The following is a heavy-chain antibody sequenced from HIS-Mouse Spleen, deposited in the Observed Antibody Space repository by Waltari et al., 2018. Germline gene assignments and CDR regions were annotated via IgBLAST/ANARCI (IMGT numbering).Heavy chain of an antibody. CDR3: ARASVVGSGHFDY. D-gene: IGHD6-19*01. J-gene: IGHJ4*02. CDR1: GFTFSSYA. Sequence: QVQLVESGGGVVQPGRSLRLSCAASGFTFSSYAMHWVRQAQGKGLEWVAVISYDGSNKYYADSVKGRFTISRDNSKNTLYLQMNSLRAEDTAVYYCARASVVGSGHFDYWGQGTLVTVSS. CDR2: ISYDGSNK. V-gene: IGHV3-30-3*01.